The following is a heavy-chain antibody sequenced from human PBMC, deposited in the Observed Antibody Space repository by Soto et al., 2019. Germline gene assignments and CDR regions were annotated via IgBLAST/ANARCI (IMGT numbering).Heavy chain of an antibody. CDR1: GGSISSGGYY. V-gene: IGHV4-31*03. D-gene: IGHD2-15*01. CDR2: IYYSGST. J-gene: IGHJ6*03. CDR3: ARDTQNPNRPYYYMDV. Sequence: SETLSLTCTVSGGSISSGGYYWSWIRQHPGKGLEWIGYIYYSGSTYYNPSLKSRVTISVDTSKNQFSLKLSSVTAADTAVYYCARDTQNPNRPYYYMDVWGKGTTVTV.